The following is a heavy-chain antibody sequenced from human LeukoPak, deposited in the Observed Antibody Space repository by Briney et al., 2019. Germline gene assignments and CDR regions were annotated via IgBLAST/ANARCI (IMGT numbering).Heavy chain of an antibody. D-gene: IGHD2-2*01. Sequence: EASVKVSCKASGYTFTGYYMHWVRQAPGQGFEWMGWINPNSGGTNYAQKFQGRVTMTRDTSISTAHMELSRLRSDDTAVYYCARANPPYCSSTTCLFDYWGQGTLVTVSS. CDR2: INPNSGGT. CDR3: ARANPPYCSSTTCLFDY. V-gene: IGHV1-2*02. J-gene: IGHJ4*02. CDR1: GYTFTGYY.